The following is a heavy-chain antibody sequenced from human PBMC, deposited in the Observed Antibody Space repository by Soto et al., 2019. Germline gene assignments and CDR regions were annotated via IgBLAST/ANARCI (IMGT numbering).Heavy chain of an antibody. CDR3: ARVGGNWNDDYFDY. V-gene: IGHV1-18*01. J-gene: IGHJ4*02. CDR1: GYTFTSYG. Sequence: ASVKVSCKASGYTFTSYGISWVRQAPGQGLEWMGWISAYNGNTNYAQKFQGRVTMTTDTSISTAYMELSNLRSDDTAVYYCARVGGNWNDDYFDYWGQGALVTVSS. CDR2: ISAYNGNT. D-gene: IGHD1-1*01.